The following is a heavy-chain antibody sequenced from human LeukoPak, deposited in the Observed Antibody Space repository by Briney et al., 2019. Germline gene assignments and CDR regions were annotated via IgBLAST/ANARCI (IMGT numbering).Heavy chain of an antibody. J-gene: IGHJ6*02. CDR2: IWYDGSNK. Sequence: GRSLRLSCAASGFTFSSYGMHWVRQAPGKGLEWVAVIWYDGSNKYYADSVKGRFTISRDNSKNTLYVQMNSLRAEDTAVYYCAREKIAARKSYYYYGMDVWDQGTTVTVSS. CDR3: AREKIAARKSYYYYGMDV. D-gene: IGHD6-6*01. V-gene: IGHV3-33*01. CDR1: GFTFSSYG.